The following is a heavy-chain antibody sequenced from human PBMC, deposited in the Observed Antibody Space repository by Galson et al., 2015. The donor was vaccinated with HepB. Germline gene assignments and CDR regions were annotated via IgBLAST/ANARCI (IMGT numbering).Heavy chain of an antibody. CDR1: GGSISSYY. CDR3: ARLPFRDGYNDYYFDY. V-gene: IGHV4-59*01. Sequence: ETLSLTCTVSGGSISSYYWSWIRQPPGKGLEWIGYIYYSGSTNYNPSLKSRVTISVDTSKNQFSLKLSSVTAADTAVYYCARLPFRDGYNDYYFDYWGQGTLVTVSS. J-gene: IGHJ4*02. CDR2: IYYSGST. D-gene: IGHD5-24*01.